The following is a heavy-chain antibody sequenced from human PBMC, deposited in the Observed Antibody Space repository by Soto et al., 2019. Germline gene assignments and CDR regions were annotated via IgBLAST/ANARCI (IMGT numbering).Heavy chain of an antibody. CDR3: AKCGYDSSGRLLRYFQH. V-gene: IGHV4-30-4*01. D-gene: IGHD3-22*01. Sequence: SETLSLTCTVSGGSISSGDYYWSWIRQPPGKGLEWIGYIYYSGSTYYNPSLKSRVTISVDTSNNTLYLQMSSLRAEDTAVYYCAKCGYDSSGRLLRYFQHWGQGTLVTVSS. J-gene: IGHJ1*01. CDR2: IYYSGST. CDR1: GGSISSGDYY.